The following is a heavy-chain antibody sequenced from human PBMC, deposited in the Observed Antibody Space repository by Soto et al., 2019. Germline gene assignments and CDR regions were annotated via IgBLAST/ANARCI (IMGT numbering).Heavy chain of an antibody. CDR2: IYHSGST. D-gene: IGHD2-15*01. J-gene: IGHJ4*02. CDR1: GGSISSGGYS. Sequence: QLQLQESGSGLVKPSQTLSLTCAVSGGSISSGGYSWSWIRQPPGKGLEWIGYIYHSGSTYYNPSLKSRVTTLVDRYKKQFSLKLSSVTAADTAVYYCARCEVVALGYWGQGTLVTVSS. V-gene: IGHV4-30-2*01. CDR3: ARCEVVALGY.